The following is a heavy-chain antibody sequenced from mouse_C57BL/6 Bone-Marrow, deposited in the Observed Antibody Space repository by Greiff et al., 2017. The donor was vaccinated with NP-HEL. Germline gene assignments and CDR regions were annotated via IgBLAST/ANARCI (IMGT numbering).Heavy chain of an antibody. CDR2: IYPGSGNT. V-gene: IGHV1-84*01. CDR3: ADSDLYYYAMDY. D-gene: IGHD2-12*01. Sequence: QVQLQQSGPELVKPGASVKISCTASGYTFTDYYINWVKQRPGQGLEWIGGIYPGSGNTKYNEKFKGKATLTVDTSSSTAYMQLSSLTSEDSAVYFCADSDLYYYAMDYWGKGTSVTVSS. CDR1: GYTFTDYY. J-gene: IGHJ4*01.